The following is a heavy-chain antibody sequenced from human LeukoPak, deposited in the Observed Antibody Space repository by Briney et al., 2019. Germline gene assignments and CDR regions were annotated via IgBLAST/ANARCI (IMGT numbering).Heavy chain of an antibody. Sequence: SETLSLTCTVSGGSISSYYWSWIRQPPGKGLEWIGYIYYSGSTNYNPSLKSRVTISVDTSKNQFSLKLSSVTAADTAVYYCARAAVAGGYYYYGMGVWGQGTTVTVSS. V-gene: IGHV4-59*08. J-gene: IGHJ6*02. CDR3: ARAAVAGGYYYYGMGV. CDR2: IYYSGST. CDR1: GGSISSYY. D-gene: IGHD6-19*01.